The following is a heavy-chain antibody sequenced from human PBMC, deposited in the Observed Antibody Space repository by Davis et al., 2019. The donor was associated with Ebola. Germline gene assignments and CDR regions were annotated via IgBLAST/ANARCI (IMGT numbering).Heavy chain of an antibody. V-gene: IGHV4-59*12. D-gene: IGHD3-3*01. CDR1: GGSISNYY. J-gene: IGHJ6*02. Sequence: SETLSLTCTVSGGSISNYYWSWIRQPPGKGLEWIGYIYYSGSTNYNPSLKSRVTISVDTSKNQFSLKLSSVTAADTAVYYCARGRTIWYGMDVWGQGTTVTVSS. CDR3: ARGRTIWYGMDV. CDR2: IYYSGST.